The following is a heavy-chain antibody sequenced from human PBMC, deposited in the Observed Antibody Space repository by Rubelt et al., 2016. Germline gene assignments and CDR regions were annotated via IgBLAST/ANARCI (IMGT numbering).Heavy chain of an antibody. CDR3: ARLNGYGDSKFDY. J-gene: IGHJ4*02. D-gene: IGHD4-17*01. Sequence: GDIYYSGSTNYNPSLKSRVIISVDTSNNQFSLKLSSVTAADTAVYYCARLNGYGDSKFDYWGQGTLVTVSS. V-gene: IGHV4-59*08. CDR2: IYYSGST.